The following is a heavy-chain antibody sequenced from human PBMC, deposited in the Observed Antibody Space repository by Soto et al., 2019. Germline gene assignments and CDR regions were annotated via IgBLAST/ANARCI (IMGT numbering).Heavy chain of an antibody. CDR2: IYYSGST. CDR3: AREGLTGTIGLYCYYGMDV. J-gene: IGHJ6*02. D-gene: IGHD1-20*01. CDR1: GGSISSYY. Sequence: QVQLQESGPGLVKPSETLSLTCTVSGGSISSYYWSWIRQPPGKGLEWIGYIYYSGSTNYNPSLRSRVTISVDTSKTQFSLKLSSVTAADTAVYYCAREGLTGTIGLYCYYGMDVWGLGTTVTVTS. V-gene: IGHV4-59*01.